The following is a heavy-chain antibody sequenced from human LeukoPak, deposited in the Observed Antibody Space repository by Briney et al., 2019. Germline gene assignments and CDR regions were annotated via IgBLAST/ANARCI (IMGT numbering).Heavy chain of an antibody. D-gene: IGHD6-13*01. CDR2: ISTYKGNT. CDR3: ARVSSYSSSLWGVFDY. Sequence: SVKLSCKPSDYTLTRYGISWVRQAPGQGLRWMGWISTYKGNTNYPQNLQGRVTITPDTSTSTAYMELRSLRSADTAVYYCARVSSYSSSLWGVFDYWGQGTLVTVSS. CDR1: DYTLTRYG. J-gene: IGHJ4*02. V-gene: IGHV1-18*01.